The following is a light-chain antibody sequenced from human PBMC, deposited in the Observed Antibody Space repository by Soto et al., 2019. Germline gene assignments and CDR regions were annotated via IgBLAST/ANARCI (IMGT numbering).Light chain of an antibody. CDR3: HQYNFWPT. J-gene: IGKJ1*01. CDR2: QTS. Sequence: EIVLTQSPATLSSFPGDRVTLSCRASQYINTRLAWYQHRPGQAPRLLIYQTSLRAAGIPARFSASGSGTDFTLTISDVQPEDFAVYYCHQYNFWPTFGQGTKVDIK. CDR1: QYINTR. V-gene: IGKV3-11*01.